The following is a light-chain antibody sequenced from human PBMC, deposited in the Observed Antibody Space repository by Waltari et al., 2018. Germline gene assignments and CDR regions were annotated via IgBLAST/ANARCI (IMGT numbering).Light chain of an antibody. CDR1: SSNIGRNP. Sequence: QSVLTQPPSASGTPGQRVTISCSGSSSNIGRNPVNWYQQLPGTAPKLLIHSNNQRPSGVPDRFSVSKSGTSAPLAISGLQSEDEADYYCATWDASLTGWVFGGGTKLTVL. CDR2: SNN. J-gene: IGLJ2*01. V-gene: IGLV1-44*01. CDR3: ATWDASLTGWV.